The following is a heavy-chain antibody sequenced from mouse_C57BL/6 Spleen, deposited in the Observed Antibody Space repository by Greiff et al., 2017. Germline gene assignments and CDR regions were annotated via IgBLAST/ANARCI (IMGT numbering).Heavy chain of an antibody. CDR1: GFSLTSYG. Sequence: VKLMESGPGLVAPSQSLSITCTVSGFSLTSYGVYWVRQPPGKGLEWLVVIWSDGSTTYNSALKSRLSISKDNSTSQVFLKMNSLQTDDTAMYYCARHGNYPAMDYWGQGTSVTGSS. V-gene: IGHV2-6-1*01. CDR2: IWSDGST. D-gene: IGHD2-1*01. J-gene: IGHJ4*01. CDR3: ARHGNYPAMDY.